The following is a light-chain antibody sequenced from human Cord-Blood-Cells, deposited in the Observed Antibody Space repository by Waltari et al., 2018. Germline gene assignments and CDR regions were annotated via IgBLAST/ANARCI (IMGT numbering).Light chain of an antibody. Sequence: QSALTQPPSASGSPGQSVTISCTGTSSDVGGYNYVSWYQQHPGNAPKLMIYEVSQRPSGVPDRFSGSKSGNTASLTVSGVQAEDEADYYCSSYAGSNVVFGGGTKLTVL. CDR1: SSDVGGYNY. J-gene: IGLJ2*01. CDR2: EVS. CDR3: SSYAGSNVV. V-gene: IGLV2-8*01.